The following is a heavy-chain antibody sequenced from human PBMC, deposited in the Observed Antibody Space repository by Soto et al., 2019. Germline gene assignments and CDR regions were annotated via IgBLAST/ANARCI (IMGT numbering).Heavy chain of an antibody. V-gene: IGHV2-5*02. D-gene: IGHD6-19*01. J-gene: IGHJ6*02. CDR3: GSGIVVPGTDYYAMAV. CDR1: GVSLSTSAVR. Sequence: QTTLKESGPTLVKPTQTLTLTCTVSGVSLSTSAVRVGWIRQPPGKALEWLAVIYWDDDKRYSPSLKSRLTIXXDNSKSQVVLSMTTVDPADTPTYYCGSGIVVPGTDYYAMAVGGQGTAVAVS. CDR2: IYWDDDK.